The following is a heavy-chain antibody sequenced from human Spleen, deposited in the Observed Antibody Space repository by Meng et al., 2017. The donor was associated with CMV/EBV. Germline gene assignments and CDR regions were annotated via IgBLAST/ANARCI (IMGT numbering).Heavy chain of an antibody. D-gene: IGHD5-12*01. Sequence: ASVKVSCKTSGYPFTSYGISWVRQAPGQGLEWMGWISGYNGRTNYAQNFQGRLIMTADTSTSTAYMELRSLRSDDTAVYYCARDSGYLGWFDPWGQGTLVTVSS. V-gene: IGHV1-18*01. CDR2: ISGYNGRT. CDR3: ARDSGYLGWFDP. CDR1: GYPFTSYG. J-gene: IGHJ5*02.